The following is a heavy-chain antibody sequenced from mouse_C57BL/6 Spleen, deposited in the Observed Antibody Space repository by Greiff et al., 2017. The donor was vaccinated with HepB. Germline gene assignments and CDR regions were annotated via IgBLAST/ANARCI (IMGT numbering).Heavy chain of an antibody. Sequence: EVKLVESGPGLVKPSQSLSLTCSVTGYSITSGYYWYWIRQFPGNKLEWMGYISDDGSNNYNPSLKNRISITRDTSKNQFFLQLNSVTTEDTATYYCAREDGSSPYWYFDVWGTGTPVTVSS. J-gene: IGHJ1*03. D-gene: IGHD1-1*01. V-gene: IGHV3-6*01. CDR3: AREDGSSPYWYFDV. CDR1: GYSITSGYY. CDR2: ISDDGSN.